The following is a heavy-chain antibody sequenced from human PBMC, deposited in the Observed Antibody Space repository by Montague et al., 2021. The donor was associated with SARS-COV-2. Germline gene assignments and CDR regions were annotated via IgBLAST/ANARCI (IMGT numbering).Heavy chain of an antibody. CDR1: GGSVSSGSYY. Sequence: SETLSLTCIVSGGSVSSGSYYWSWIRQPPGKGLEWIEYIYYSGSTNYXPSLKSRVTISVDTSKNQFSLKLSSVTAADTAVYYCARDPWRITIFGVVTRYGMGVWGQGTTVTVSS. D-gene: IGHD3-3*01. CDR3: ARDPWRITIFGVVTRYGMGV. J-gene: IGHJ6*02. V-gene: IGHV4-61*01. CDR2: IYYSGST.